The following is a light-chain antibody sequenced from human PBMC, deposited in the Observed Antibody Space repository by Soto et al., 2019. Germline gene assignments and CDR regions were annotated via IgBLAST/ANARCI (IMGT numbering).Light chain of an antibody. V-gene: IGLV2-14*01. Sequence: QSALTQPASVSGSPGQSITISCTGTSSDVGGYNYVSWYQQHPGKAPKLLIYDVSNRPSGVSNRFSGSKSGNTASLTISGLQAEYEAVYYCSSYTSSSTLYVFGTGTKLTVL. J-gene: IGLJ1*01. CDR2: DVS. CDR3: SSYTSSSTLYV. CDR1: SSDVGGYNY.